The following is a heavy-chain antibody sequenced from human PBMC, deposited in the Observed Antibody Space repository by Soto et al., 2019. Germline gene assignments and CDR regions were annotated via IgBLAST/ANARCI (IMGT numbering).Heavy chain of an antibody. Sequence: QVQLVESGGGVVQPGRSLRLSCAASGFTFSSYGMHWVRQAPGKGLEWVAVISYDGNKKYYADSVKGRFTISRDNSKNTLYLQMNSLRAEDTAVYYCAKWALGGYCSGGSCYPGGMDVWGQGTTVTVSS. CDR1: GFTFSSYG. J-gene: IGHJ6*02. CDR2: ISYDGNKK. CDR3: AKWALGGYCSGGSCYPGGMDV. D-gene: IGHD2-15*01. V-gene: IGHV3-30*18.